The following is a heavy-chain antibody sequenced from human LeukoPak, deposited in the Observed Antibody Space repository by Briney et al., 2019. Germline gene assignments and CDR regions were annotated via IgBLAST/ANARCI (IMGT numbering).Heavy chain of an antibody. CDR2: IYYSGST. J-gene: IGHJ6*03. CDR1: GGSFSSYY. CDR3: ARDRYYYDSSGYYASRYYYYYMDV. V-gene: IGHV4-59*01. Sequence: PSETLFFTCTVSGGSFSSYYWSLIRQPPAKGLEWIGYIYYSGSTNYNPSLKSRVTISVDTSKNQFSLKLSSVTAADTAVYYCARDRYYYDSSGYYASRYYYYYMDVWGKGTTVTVSS. D-gene: IGHD3-22*01.